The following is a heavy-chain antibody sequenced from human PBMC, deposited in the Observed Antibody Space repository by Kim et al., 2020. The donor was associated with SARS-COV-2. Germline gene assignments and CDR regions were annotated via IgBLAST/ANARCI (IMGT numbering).Heavy chain of an antibody. V-gene: IGHV3-53*01. CDR1: GFTVSSNY. CDR2: IYSGGST. CDR3: ARCRTDCTNGVCYPKNYGDYGLEVEYWYFDL. D-gene: IGHD2-8*01. Sequence: GGSLRLSCAASGFTVSSNYMSWVRQAPGKGLEWVSVIYSGGSTYYADSVKGRFTISRDNSKNTLYLQMNSLRAEDTAVYYCARCRTDCTNGVCYPKNYGDYGLEVEYWYFDLWGRGTLVTVSS. J-gene: IGHJ2*01.